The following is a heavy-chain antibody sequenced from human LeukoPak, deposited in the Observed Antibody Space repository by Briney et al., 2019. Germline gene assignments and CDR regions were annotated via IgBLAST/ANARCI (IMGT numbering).Heavy chain of an antibody. CDR2: LSRSGITT. J-gene: IGHJ4*01. Sequence: PGGSLRLSCAASGFTFSSSAMSWVRQAPGKGLEWVSTLSRSGITTYYADSVKGRFTISRDNSKNTLYLQMNSLRAEDTAVYYCAKGIYSSGWSYFDYWGHGTLVTVSS. CDR3: AKGIYSSGWSYFDY. CDR1: GFTFSSSA. D-gene: IGHD6-19*01. V-gene: IGHV3-23*01.